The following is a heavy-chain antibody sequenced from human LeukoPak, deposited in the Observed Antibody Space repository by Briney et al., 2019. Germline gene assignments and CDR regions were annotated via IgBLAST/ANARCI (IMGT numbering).Heavy chain of an antibody. CDR2: MYHSGDT. D-gene: IGHD3-22*01. Sequence: SETLSLTCTVSGYSVSGGYYWGWIRQPPGKGLEWIGSMYHSGDTYYNPSLKSRVTISVDTSKNQLSLKLSSVTAADTAVYYCARPYYYDSSGIAESAFDIWGQGTMVTVSS. CDR1: GYSVSGGYY. J-gene: IGHJ3*02. CDR3: ARPYYYDSSGIAESAFDI. V-gene: IGHV4-38-2*02.